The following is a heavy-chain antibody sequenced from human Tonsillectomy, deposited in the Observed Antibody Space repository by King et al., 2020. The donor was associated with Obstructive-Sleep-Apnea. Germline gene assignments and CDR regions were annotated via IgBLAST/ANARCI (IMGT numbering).Heavy chain of an antibody. D-gene: IGHD3-22*01. CDR3: ARDYYYDSSGYYVDY. CDR1: GYSISSGYY. CDR2: IYHSGIT. Sequence: QLQESGPGLVKPSETLSLTCTVSGYSISSGYYWGWIRQPPGKGLEWIGSIYHSGITYYNPSLKSRVTISVDTSKNQFSLKLSSGTAADTAVYYCARDYYYDSSGYYVDYWGQGTLVTVSS. J-gene: IGHJ4*02. V-gene: IGHV4-38-2*02.